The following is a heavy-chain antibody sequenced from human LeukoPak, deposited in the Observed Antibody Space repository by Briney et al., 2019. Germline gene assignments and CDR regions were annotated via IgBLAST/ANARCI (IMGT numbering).Heavy chain of an antibody. Sequence: GGSLRLSCAASGFRFSDYWLMWVRQAPGKGLEWVANVDGDGISKYYAAAVKGRFTISRDNDKNALSLQMNRLRVEDTALYYCARGKIDYWGQGILVTVSS. J-gene: IGHJ4*02. CDR3: ARGKIDY. V-gene: IGHV3-7*01. CDR1: GFRFSDYW. CDR2: VDGDGISK.